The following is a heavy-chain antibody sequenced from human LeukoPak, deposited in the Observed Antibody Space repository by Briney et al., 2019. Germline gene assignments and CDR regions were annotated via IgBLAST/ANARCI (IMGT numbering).Heavy chain of an antibody. D-gene: IGHD2-21*02. V-gene: IGHV4-34*01. CDR1: GGSFSGYY. J-gene: IGHJ5*02. CDR3: ATGVHIVVVTAVPGGYNWFDP. Sequence: PSETLSLTCAVYGGSFSGYYWSWIRQPPGKGLEWIGEINHSGSTNYNPSLKSRVTISVDTSKNQFSLKLSSVTAADTAVYYCATGVHIVVVTAVPGGYNWFDPWGQGTLVTVSS. CDR2: INHSGST.